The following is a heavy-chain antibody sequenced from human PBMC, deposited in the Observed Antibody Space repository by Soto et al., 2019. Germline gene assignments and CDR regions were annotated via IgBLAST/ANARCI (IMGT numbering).Heavy chain of an antibody. CDR3: ARLGLTTVTSIFYYYYGMDV. CDR2: IIPIFGTA. Sequence: SVKVSCKASGGTFSSYAISWVRQAPGQGLEWMGGIIPIFGTASYAQKFEGRVTITADKSTSTAYMELTSLRSEDTAVYVCARLGLTTVTSIFYYYYGMDVWGQGTTVTVSS. CDR1: GGTFSSYA. V-gene: IGHV1-69*06. D-gene: IGHD4-17*01. J-gene: IGHJ6*02.